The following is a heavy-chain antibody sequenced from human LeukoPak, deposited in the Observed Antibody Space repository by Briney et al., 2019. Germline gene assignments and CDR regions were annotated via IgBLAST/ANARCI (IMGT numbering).Heavy chain of an antibody. J-gene: IGHJ4*02. CDR1: GFTFSSYS. Sequence: GGSLRLSCAASGFTFSSYSMNWVRQAPGKGLEWVSSISSSSSYIYYADSVKGRFTISRDNAKNSLYLQMNSLRAEDTAMYYCARDLGAAAGGGFDYWGQGTLVTVSS. V-gene: IGHV3-21*01. CDR2: ISSSSSYI. D-gene: IGHD6-13*01. CDR3: ARDLGAAAGGGFDY.